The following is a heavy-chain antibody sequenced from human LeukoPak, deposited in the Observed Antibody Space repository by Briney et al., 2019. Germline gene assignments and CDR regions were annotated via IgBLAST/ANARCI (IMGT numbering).Heavy chain of an antibody. Sequence: ASVKVSCEASGYTFTSYDINWVRQATGQGLEWMGWMNPNSGNTGYAQKFQGRVTMTRNTSISTAYMELSSLRSEDTAVYYCAISRGYYYDTSGFGYWGQGTLVTVSS. D-gene: IGHD3-22*01. J-gene: IGHJ4*02. CDR1: GYTFTSYD. V-gene: IGHV1-8*01. CDR2: MNPNSGNT. CDR3: AISRGYYYDTSGFGY.